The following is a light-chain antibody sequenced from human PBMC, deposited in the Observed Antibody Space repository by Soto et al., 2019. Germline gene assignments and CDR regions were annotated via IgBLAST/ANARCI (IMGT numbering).Light chain of an antibody. J-gene: IGKJ1*01. Sequence: EIVLTQSPATLSVSPGETVTLSCRASRSVSINVAWYQQKPGQSPRLLISGASTRATGIPASFSGSGSGTEFTLTISSLQSEDFAIYFCQQYYNWPRTFGQGTKV. V-gene: IGKV3-15*01. CDR1: RSVSIN. CDR3: QQYYNWPRT. CDR2: GAS.